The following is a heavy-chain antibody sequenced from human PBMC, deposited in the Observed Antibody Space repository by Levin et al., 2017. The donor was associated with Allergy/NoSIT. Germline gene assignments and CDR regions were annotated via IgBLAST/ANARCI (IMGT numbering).Heavy chain of an antibody. D-gene: IGHD6-19*01. CDR1: GYTFTGYY. Sequence: ASVKVSCKASGYTFTGYYMHWVRQAPGQGLEWMGWINPNSGGTNYAQKFQGRVTMTRETSISTAYMELSRLRSDDTAVYYCARGLVPLYYYMDVWGKGTTVTVSS. V-gene: IGHV1-2*02. J-gene: IGHJ6*03. CDR2: INPNSGGT. CDR3: ARGLVPLYYYMDV.